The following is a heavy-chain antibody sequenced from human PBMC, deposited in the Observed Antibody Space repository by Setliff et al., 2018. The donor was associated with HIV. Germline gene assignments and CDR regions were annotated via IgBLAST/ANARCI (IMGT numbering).Heavy chain of an antibody. CDR1: GDSIGAYH. Sequence: ETLSLTCSVSGDSIGAYHWSWIRQPPGRGLEWIGYIHSSGTTHYNPSLSSRVTISFDASKKYSSLKLTSVTAADTAMYYCATYSAGEGGRGHWGQGTLVTVSS. CDR3: ATYSAGEGGRGH. D-gene: IGHD2-15*01. CDR2: IHSSGTT. V-gene: IGHV4-59*01. J-gene: IGHJ4*02.